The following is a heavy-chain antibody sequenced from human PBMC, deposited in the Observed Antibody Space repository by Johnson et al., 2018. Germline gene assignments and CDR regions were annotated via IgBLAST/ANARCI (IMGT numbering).Heavy chain of an antibody. V-gene: IGHV3-74*01. J-gene: IGHJ6*04. D-gene: IGHD1-1*01. Sequence: VQLQEAGGGLVQPGGSLRLSCAASGFTFSSYWMHWVRQAPGKGLLWVSRIHTEGSTIYADSVKGRFTISRDNAKNTLYLQMSSLRGEETAVYYCAREGGGYPVDVWGKGTTVTVSS. CDR1: GFTFSSYW. CDR3: AREGGGYPVDV. CDR2: IHTEGST.